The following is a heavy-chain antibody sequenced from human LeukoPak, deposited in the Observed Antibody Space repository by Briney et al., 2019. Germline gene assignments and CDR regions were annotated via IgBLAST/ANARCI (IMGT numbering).Heavy chain of an antibody. CDR3: AREPGFDSSGYLNWFDP. CDR1: GGSITTYY. D-gene: IGHD3-22*01. CDR2: IHYTGST. Sequence: SETLSLTCTVSGGSITTYYWSWIRQPPGKGLEWIGYIHYTGSTKSNPSLKSRVTISVDTSKNQFSLKLSSVTAADTAVYYCAREPGFDSSGYLNWFDPWGQGTLVAVSS. J-gene: IGHJ5*02. V-gene: IGHV4-59*01.